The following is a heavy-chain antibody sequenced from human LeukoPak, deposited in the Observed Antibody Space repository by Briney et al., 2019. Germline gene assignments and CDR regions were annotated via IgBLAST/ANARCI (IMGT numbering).Heavy chain of an antibody. CDR1: GFTFSSYS. Sequence: GGSLRLSCAASGFTFSSYSMNWVRQTPGKGLEWVASIRSTSRTTYYGDSVKGRFTISRDNAKKSLYLQMNSLRAEDTAVYYCARGGYYESSGYYHYEYWGQGTLVTVSS. CDR3: ARGGYYESSGYYHYEY. CDR2: IRSTSRTT. D-gene: IGHD3-22*01. V-gene: IGHV3-48*04. J-gene: IGHJ4*02.